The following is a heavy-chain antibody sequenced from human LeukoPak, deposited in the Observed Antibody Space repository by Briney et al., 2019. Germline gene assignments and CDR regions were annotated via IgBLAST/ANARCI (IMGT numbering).Heavy chain of an antibody. J-gene: IGHJ4*02. CDR3: ARGNGEHIRSHFDY. D-gene: IGHD4-17*01. CDR1: GFTFSDYY. CDR2: ISSSGSTI. V-gene: IGHV3-11*01. Sequence: PGGSLRLSCAASGFTFSDYYMNWIRQAPGQGLEWVSYISSSGSTIYYADSVKGRFTISRDNAKNSLYPQMNSLRAEDTAVYYCARGNGEHIRSHFDYWGQGTLVTVSS.